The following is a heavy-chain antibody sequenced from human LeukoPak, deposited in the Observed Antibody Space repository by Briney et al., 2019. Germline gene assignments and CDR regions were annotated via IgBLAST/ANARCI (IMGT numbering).Heavy chain of an antibody. J-gene: IGHJ4*02. CDR2: ISWNSGST. V-gene: IGHV3-9*01. CDR3: TKASSSWAYFFDY. D-gene: IGHD6-13*01. CDR1: GFTFDDYA. Sequence: GRSLRLSCAASGFTFDDYAMHWVRQGPGKGLEWVSGISWNSGSTGYADSVKGRFTISRDNAKSSLYLQMNSLRAEDTALYYCTKASSSWAYFFDYWGQGILVTVSS.